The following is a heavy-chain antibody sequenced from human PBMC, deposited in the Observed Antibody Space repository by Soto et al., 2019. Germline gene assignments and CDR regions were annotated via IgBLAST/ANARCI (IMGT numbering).Heavy chain of an antibody. J-gene: IGHJ4*02. CDR2: ITGTGSST. CDR3: AKTPNARLLNS. CDR1: GFTFRNYV. Sequence: LLESGGGVVQPGESLKLSCAVSGFTFRNYVMSWVRQAPGKGLEWVAGITGTGSSTAYSDSVRGRFTISRDNSKNTLSLLMNSLRAEDTAVYWCAKTPNARLLNSWGQGALVTVSS. V-gene: IGHV3-23*01. D-gene: IGHD3-9*01.